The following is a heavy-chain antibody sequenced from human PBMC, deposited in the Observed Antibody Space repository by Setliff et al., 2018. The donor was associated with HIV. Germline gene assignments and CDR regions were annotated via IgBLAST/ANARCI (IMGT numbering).Heavy chain of an antibody. CDR3: ASDEVYYDTSGGGMDV. CDR2: IIPIFGIA. V-gene: IGHV1-69*13. D-gene: IGHD3-22*01. J-gene: IGHJ6*02. Sequence: SVKVSCKASGYTFTSYAITWVRQAPGQGLEWMGRIIPIFGIANYAQKFQGSVTITADESTSTAYMELSSLRFEDTAVYYCASDEVYYDTSGGGMDVWGQGTTVTVSS. CDR1: GYTFTSYA.